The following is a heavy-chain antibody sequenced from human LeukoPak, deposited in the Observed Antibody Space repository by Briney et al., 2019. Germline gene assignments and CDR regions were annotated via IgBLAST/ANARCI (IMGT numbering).Heavy chain of an antibody. Sequence: ASVKVSCXASGGTLSSYTISWVRQAPGQGLEWMGRIIPILGIANYTQKFQARVTITADKSTSTAYMELSSLRSEDTAVYYCAREPHGDFDYWGQGNLVTVSS. V-gene: IGHV1-69*04. J-gene: IGHJ4*02. CDR3: AREPHGDFDY. CDR2: IIPILGIA. CDR1: GGTLSSYT. D-gene: IGHD4-17*01.